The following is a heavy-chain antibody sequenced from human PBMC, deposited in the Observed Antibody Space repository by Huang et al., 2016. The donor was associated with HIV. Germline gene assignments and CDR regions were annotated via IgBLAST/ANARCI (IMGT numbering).Heavy chain of an antibody. D-gene: IGHD2-15*01. CDR2: IKIDGRTT. CDR3: ARAGGFEI. Sequence: EEHLVESGGGLVQPGGSLRLSCEAAGFKFSNYWMQWVRQAPGKGLMWVSRIKIDGRTTDYADSVKGRFTISRDHAKNTLYLQMSSLTAEDTAIYYCARAGGFEIWGQGTVVTVSS. CDR1: GFKFSNYW. V-gene: IGHV3-74*01. J-gene: IGHJ3*02.